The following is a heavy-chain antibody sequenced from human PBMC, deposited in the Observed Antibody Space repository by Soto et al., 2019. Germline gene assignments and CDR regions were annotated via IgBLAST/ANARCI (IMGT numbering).Heavy chain of an antibody. D-gene: IGHD3-9*01. Sequence: PGGSLRLSCATSGFTFSDYSMNWVRQAPGKDLEWISSISTGGNYVYYADSVKGRFTISRDNAKSSLYLQMDSLRAADTAVYYCARQPRILTGYSGHFDYWGQGTLVTVSS. CDR2: ISTGGNYV. CDR3: ARQPRILTGYSGHFDY. CDR1: GFTFSDYS. J-gene: IGHJ4*02. V-gene: IGHV3-21*01.